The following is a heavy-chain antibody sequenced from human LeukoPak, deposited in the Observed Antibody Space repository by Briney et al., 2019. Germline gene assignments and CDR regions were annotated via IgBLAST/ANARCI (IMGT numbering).Heavy chain of an antibody. CDR2: IYYSGST. Sequence: PSETLSLTCTVSGGSISSYYWSWIRQPPGKGLEWIGYIYYSGSTNYNPSLKSRVTISVDTSKNQFSLRLSSVTAADTAVYYCASLAALEGMLGWFDPWGQGTLVTVSS. V-gene: IGHV4-59*01. D-gene: IGHD6-6*01. J-gene: IGHJ5*02. CDR1: GGSISSYY. CDR3: ASLAALEGMLGWFDP.